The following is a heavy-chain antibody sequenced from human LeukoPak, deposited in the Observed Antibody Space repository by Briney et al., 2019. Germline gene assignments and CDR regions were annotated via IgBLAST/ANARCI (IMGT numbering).Heavy chain of an antibody. CDR1: GYTFTGYY. Sequence: GASVKVSCKASGYTFTGYYMHWVRQAPGQGLEWMGWINPNSGGTNYAQKFQGRVTMTRDTSISTAYMELSRLRSDDTAVYYCARDPYSGGYGDDYYYYMDVWGKGTTVTISS. J-gene: IGHJ6*03. CDR3: ARDPYSGGYGDDYYYYMDV. V-gene: IGHV1-2*02. CDR2: INPNSGGT. D-gene: IGHD1-26*01.